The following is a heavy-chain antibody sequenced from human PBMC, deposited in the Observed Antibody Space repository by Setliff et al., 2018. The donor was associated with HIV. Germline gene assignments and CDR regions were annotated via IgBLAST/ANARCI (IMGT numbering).Heavy chain of an antibody. Sequence: GASVKVSCKASGYTFITYGISWVRQAPGQGLEWMGWISAYNGNTDYAQNLQDRVTMTTDTSTSTAYMELRSLRSDDTAVYYCARVPGDYGDNPIDFRGQGTLVTVSS. CDR3: ARVPGDYGDNPIDF. CDR2: ISAYNGNT. D-gene: IGHD4-17*01. J-gene: IGHJ4*02. V-gene: IGHV1-18*01. CDR1: GYTFITYG.